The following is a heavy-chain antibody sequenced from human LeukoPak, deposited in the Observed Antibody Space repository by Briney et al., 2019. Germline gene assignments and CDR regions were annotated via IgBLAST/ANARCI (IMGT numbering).Heavy chain of an antibody. J-gene: IGHJ6*02. CDR1: GGSFSGFY. CDR2: SNHSGST. D-gene: IGHD4-11*01. CDR3: ARGRHEETTFRDYYYGLDV. Sequence: SGTLSLTCAVYGGSFSGFYWRWSWIRQPPGKGLEWIGGSNHSGSTTYYPSLESRVTISDDTSKNQFSLRLSSVTAADTAVYYCARGRHEETTFRDYYYGLDVWGQGTTVTVSS. V-gene: IGHV4-34*01.